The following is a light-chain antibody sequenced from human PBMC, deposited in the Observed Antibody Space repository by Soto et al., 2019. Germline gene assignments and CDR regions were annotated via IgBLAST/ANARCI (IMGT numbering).Light chain of an antibody. CDR2: PSS. CDR3: HQRYSTMLS. CDR1: QNIYTY. Sequence: DIQLTQSPSSLSASVGDRVTISCRASQNIYTYVNWYQLKPGKAPQLLLFPSSTLQSGVPSRFSSSGSGADFSIPISSLQPEDFETYYCHQRYSTMLSFGGATRGEL. V-gene: IGKV1-39*01. J-gene: IGKJ4*01.